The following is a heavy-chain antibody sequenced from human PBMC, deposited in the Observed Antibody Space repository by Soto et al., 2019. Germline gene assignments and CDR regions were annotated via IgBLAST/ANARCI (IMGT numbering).Heavy chain of an antibody. CDR1: GFTFSSYA. J-gene: IGHJ6*02. D-gene: IGHD5-18*01. Sequence: GGSLRLSCAASGFTFSSYAMRWVRQAPGKGLEWVSAISGSGGSTYYADSVKGRFTISRDNSKNTLYLQMNSLRAEDTAVYYCAKDPNGYSLDYYYYYGMDVWGQGTTVTVSS. CDR2: ISGSGGST. V-gene: IGHV3-23*01. CDR3: AKDPNGYSLDYYYYYGMDV.